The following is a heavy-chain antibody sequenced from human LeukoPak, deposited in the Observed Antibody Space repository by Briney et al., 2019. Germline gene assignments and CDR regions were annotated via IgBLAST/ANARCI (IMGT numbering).Heavy chain of an antibody. D-gene: IGHD2-2*01. Sequence: SVKVSCKASGGTFGSSAISWVRQAPGQGLEWMGRIIPILGIANYAQRFQGRVTITADKSTSTAYMELSSLRSEDTAVYYCARVRGVLLPAAIGWFDPWGQGTLVTVSS. CDR3: ARVRGVLLPAAIGWFDP. J-gene: IGHJ5*02. V-gene: IGHV1-69*04. CDR1: GGTFGSSA. CDR2: IIPILGIA.